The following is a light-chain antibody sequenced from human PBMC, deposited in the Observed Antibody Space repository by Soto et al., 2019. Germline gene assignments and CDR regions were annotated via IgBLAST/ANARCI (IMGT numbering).Light chain of an antibody. V-gene: IGKV1-5*03. CDR1: QTISSW. CDR3: QQYNSYPWT. Sequence: DIQMTHSPSTLSGSVGDRVTITCRASQTISSWLAWYQQKPGKAPKLLIYKASTLKSGVPSRFSGSGSGTEFTLTITSLQPDDFATYYCQQYNSYPWTFGRGTKVDIK. CDR2: KAS. J-gene: IGKJ1*01.